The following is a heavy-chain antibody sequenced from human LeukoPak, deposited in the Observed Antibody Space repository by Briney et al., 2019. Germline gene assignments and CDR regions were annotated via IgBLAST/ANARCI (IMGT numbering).Heavy chain of an antibody. J-gene: IGHJ4*02. CDR2: INSDGSST. CDR3: ASYRRYYYDTSGYSDY. D-gene: IGHD3-22*01. CDR1: GFTFSSYW. V-gene: IGHV3-74*01. Sequence: PGGSLRLSCAASGFTFSSYWMHWVRQAPGKGLVWVSRINSDGSSTSYADSVKGRFTISRDNAKNTLYLQMNSLRAEDTAVYYCASYRRYYYDTSGYSDYWGQGTLVTVSS.